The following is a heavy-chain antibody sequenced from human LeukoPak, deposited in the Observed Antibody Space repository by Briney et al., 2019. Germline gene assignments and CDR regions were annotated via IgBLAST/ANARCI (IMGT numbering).Heavy chain of an antibody. D-gene: IGHD3-22*01. CDR2: IIPIFGTA. CDR3: AIYYDKSLRDYYYYYYMDV. J-gene: IGHJ6*03. CDR1: GYTFTSYD. Sequence: GASVKVSCKASGYTFTSYDINWVRLAPGQGLEWMGGIIPIFGTANYAQKFQGRVTITADKSTSTAYMELSSLRSEDTAVYYCAIYYDKSLRDYYYYYYMDVWGKGTTVTVSS. V-gene: IGHV1-69*06.